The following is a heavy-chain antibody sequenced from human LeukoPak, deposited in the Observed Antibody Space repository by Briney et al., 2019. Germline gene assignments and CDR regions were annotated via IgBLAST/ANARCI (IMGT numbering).Heavy chain of an antibody. V-gene: IGHV3-64*01. Sequence: GGSLRLSCAASGFTFSSYAMHWVRQAPGKGLEYVSAISSNGGSTYYANSEKGRFTISRDNSKNTLYLQMGSLRAEDMAVYYCASGATGTTSFDYWGQGTLVTVSS. D-gene: IGHD1-1*01. J-gene: IGHJ4*02. CDR1: GFTFSSYA. CDR2: ISSNGGST. CDR3: ASGATGTTSFDY.